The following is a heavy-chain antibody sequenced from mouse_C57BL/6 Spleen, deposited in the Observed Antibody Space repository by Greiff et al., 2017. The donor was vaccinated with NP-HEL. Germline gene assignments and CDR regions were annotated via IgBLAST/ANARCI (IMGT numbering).Heavy chain of an antibody. Sequence: EVQVVESGGGLVKPGGSLKLSCAASGFTFSSYAMSWVRQTPEKRLEWVATISDGGSYTYYPDNVKGRFTISRDNAKNNLYLQMSHLKSEDTAMYYCARELLGGYAMDYWGQGTSVTVSS. V-gene: IGHV5-4*01. J-gene: IGHJ4*01. D-gene: IGHD2-1*01. CDR3: ARELLGGYAMDY. CDR1: GFTFSSYA. CDR2: ISDGGSYT.